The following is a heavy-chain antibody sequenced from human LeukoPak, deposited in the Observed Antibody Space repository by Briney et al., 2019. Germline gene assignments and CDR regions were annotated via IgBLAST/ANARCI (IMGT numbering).Heavy chain of an antibody. CDR1: GFTFSNYG. Sequence: WGSLRLSCAASGFTFSNYGMRWIRQAPGKGLEWVAVISFDGSNKYYAASVKGRFTISRDSSKNTLYLQMNSLRAADTAVYYCARGSGYSYSFTGRERTKSRLDYWGQGTLVTVSS. CDR2: ISFDGSNK. J-gene: IGHJ4*02. CDR3: ARGSGYSYSFTGRERTKSRLDY. D-gene: IGHD5-18*01. V-gene: IGHV3-30*03.